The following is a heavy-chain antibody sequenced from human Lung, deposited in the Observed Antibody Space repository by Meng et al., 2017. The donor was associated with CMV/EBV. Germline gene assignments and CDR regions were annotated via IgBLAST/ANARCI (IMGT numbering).Heavy chain of an antibody. V-gene: IGHV1-2*02. CDR3: AGDKGWSGYDV. J-gene: IGHJ4*02. CDR1: GYTFTDYY. D-gene: IGHD3-3*01. Sequence: QVQLAQSGAEVKKPXAFRKLSCKASGYTFTDYYIHWVRQAPGQGLEWMGWINLNSGGTHDSQNFQGRVTMTTNTSISTAYMELSRLTSDDTAVYYCAGDKGWSGYDVWGQGTPFTVSS. CDR2: INLNSGGT.